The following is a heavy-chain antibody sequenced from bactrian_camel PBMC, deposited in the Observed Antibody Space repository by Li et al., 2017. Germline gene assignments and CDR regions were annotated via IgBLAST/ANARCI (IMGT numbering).Heavy chain of an antibody. D-gene: IGHD1*01. CDR1: GFSFSDYW. CDR3: AARADCSGDDCDGAYKY. J-gene: IGHJ4*01. Sequence: HVQLVESGGGLVQPGESLRLSCAASGFSFSDYWMYWVRQAPGKGLEWVSTINSGGGTTYYAASVKGRFTISRDNAKNTLYLQSNSLKTEDTAMYYCAARADCSGDDCDGAYKYWGQGTQVTVS. V-gene: IGHV3S1*01. CDR2: INSGGGTT.